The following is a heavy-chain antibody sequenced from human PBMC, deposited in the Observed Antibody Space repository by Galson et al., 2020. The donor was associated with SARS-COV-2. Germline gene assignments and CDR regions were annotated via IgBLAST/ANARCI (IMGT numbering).Heavy chain of an antibody. V-gene: IGHV3-23*01. CDR2: ISGSGGST. Sequence: GESLKISCAASGFTFSTYAMSWVRQAPGKGLEWDSTISGSGGSTYYADSVKGRFTMSRDNSKSTLYLQMNSLRAEDTAVYYCAKDRGGSSNAPLIWFDPWGQGALVTVS. J-gene: IGHJ5*02. CDR1: GFTFSTYA. CDR3: AKDRGGSSNAPLIWFDP. D-gene: IGHD2-15*01.